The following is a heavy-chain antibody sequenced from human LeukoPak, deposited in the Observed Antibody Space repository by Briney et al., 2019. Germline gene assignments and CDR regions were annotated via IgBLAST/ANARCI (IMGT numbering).Heavy chain of an antibody. CDR3: TRDLGGYGDPYYYYMDV. CDR2: IRSKAYGGTT. J-gene: IGHJ6*03. D-gene: IGHD2-21*02. CDR1: GFTFGDYA. Sequence: GESLRISCTASGFTFGDYAMSWFRQAPGKGLEWVGFIRSKAYGGTTEYAASVKGRFTISRDDSKSIAYLQMNSLKTEDTAVYYCTRDLGGYGDPYYYYMDVWGKGTTVTVSS. V-gene: IGHV3-49*03.